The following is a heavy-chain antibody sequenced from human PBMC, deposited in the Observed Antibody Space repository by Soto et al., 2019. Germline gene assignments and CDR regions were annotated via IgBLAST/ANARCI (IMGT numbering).Heavy chain of an antibody. CDR3: ARDKALVVPSLVNSDYYYYAMDV. CDR2: IYRGGST. J-gene: IGHJ6*02. Sequence: EVQLVESGGGLVQPGGSLRLSCAASGFTVSDNSMTWVRQAPGKGLEWVSVIYRGGSTNYADSVRGRFTISRDNSKNTQYLQINSLRDEDTALYYCARDKALVVPSLVNSDYYYYAMDVWGQGTTVTVSS. D-gene: IGHD3-22*01. V-gene: IGHV3-66*01. CDR1: GFTVSDNS.